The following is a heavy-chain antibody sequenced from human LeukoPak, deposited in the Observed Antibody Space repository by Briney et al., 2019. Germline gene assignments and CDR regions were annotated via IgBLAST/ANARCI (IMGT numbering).Heavy chain of an antibody. CDR1: GFTFSSYS. J-gene: IGHJ4*02. CDR3: ARDRSSGYYGNSDY. CDR2: ISSSSSYI. Sequence: GGSLRLSCAASGFTFSSYSMNWVRQAPGKGLEWVSSISSSSSYIYYADSVKGRFTISRDNAKNSLYLQMNSLRAEDTAVYYCARDRSSGYYGNSDYWGQGTLVTVSS. V-gene: IGHV3-21*01. D-gene: IGHD3-22*01.